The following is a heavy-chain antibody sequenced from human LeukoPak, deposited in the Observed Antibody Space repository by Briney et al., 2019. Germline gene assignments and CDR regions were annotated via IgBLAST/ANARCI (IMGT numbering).Heavy chain of an antibody. D-gene: IGHD6-19*01. J-gene: IGHJ6*03. Sequence: ASVKVSCKASGYTFTSYYMHWVRQAPGQGLEWMGWINPNSGGTNYAQKFQGRVTMTRDTSISTAYMELSRLRSDDTAVYYCAREADSSGWYWGRGYYYYYMDVWGKGTTVTVSS. CDR2: INPNSGGT. V-gene: IGHV1-2*02. CDR3: AREADSSGWYWGRGYYYYYMDV. CDR1: GYTFTSYY.